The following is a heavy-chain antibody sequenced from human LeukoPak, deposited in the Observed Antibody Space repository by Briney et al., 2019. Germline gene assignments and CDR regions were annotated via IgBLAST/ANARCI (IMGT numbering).Heavy chain of an antibody. V-gene: IGHV3-15*01. CDR1: GFTFSDYY. D-gene: IGHD2-2*02. CDR3: TTGSRGSSYS. CDR2: IKSKTDGGTT. Sequence: PGGSLRLSCAASGFTFSDYYMTWIRQAPGKGLEWVGRIKSKTDGGTTDYAAPVKGRFTISRDDSKNTLYLQMNSLKTEDTAVYYCTTGSRGSSYSWGQGTLVTVSS. J-gene: IGHJ4*02.